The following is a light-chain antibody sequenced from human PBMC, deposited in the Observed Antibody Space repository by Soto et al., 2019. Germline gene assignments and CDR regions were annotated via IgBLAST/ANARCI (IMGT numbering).Light chain of an antibody. CDR3: QQRSNWPLT. V-gene: IGKV3-11*01. CDR2: DAS. CDR1: QSVSSY. Sequence: EIVLTQSPATLSLSPGDRATLSCRASQSVSSYLAWYQQKPGQPPSLLISDASNRAAGIPDRFSGSGSGADFTLPISSLEPEDFAIYYCQQRSNWPLTFGGGPKVESK. J-gene: IGKJ4*01.